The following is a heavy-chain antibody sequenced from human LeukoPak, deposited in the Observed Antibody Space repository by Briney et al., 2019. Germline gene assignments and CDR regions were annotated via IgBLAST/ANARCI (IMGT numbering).Heavy chain of an antibody. D-gene: IGHD3-22*01. Sequence: SVKVSCKASGGTFSSYAISWVRQAPGQGLEWMGGIIPIFGTANYAQKFQGRVTMTTDTSTSTAYMELRSLRSDDTAVYYCARRFNYYDSSGYYEGFYFDYWGQGTLVTVSS. CDR2: IIPIFGTA. V-gene: IGHV1-69*05. J-gene: IGHJ4*02. CDR3: ARRFNYYDSSGYYEGFYFDY. CDR1: GGTFSSYA.